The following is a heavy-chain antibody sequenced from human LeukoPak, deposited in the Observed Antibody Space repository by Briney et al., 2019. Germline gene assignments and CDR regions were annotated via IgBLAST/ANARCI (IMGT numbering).Heavy chain of an antibody. J-gene: IGHJ6*02. V-gene: IGHV4-34*01. D-gene: IGHD6-13*01. Sequence: SETLSLTCAVYGGSFSGYYWSWIRQPPGKGLEWIGEINHSGSTNYNPSLKSRVTISADTSKNQFSLKLSSVTAADTAVYYCAGCIAAAGRDYYYYGMDVWGQGTTVTVSS. CDR1: GGSFSGYY. CDR2: INHSGST. CDR3: AGCIAAAGRDYYYYGMDV.